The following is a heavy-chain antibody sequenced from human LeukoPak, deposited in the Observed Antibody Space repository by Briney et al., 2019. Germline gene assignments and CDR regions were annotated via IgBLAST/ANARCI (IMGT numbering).Heavy chain of an antibody. J-gene: IGHJ4*02. CDR1: GGTFSSYA. CDR2: IIPIFGTA. D-gene: IGHD5-12*01. V-gene: IGHV1-69*01. CDR3: ARGIVATITTAFDY. Sequence: ASVKVSCKASGGTFSSYAISWVRQAPGQGLEWMGGIIPIFGTANYAQKFQGRVTITADESTSTAYMELSSLRSEDTAAYYCARGIVATITTAFDYWGQGTLVTVSS.